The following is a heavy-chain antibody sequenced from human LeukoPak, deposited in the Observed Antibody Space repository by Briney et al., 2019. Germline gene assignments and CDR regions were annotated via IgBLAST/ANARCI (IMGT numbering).Heavy chain of an antibody. CDR1: GGSFSGYY. CDR3: AGDTIAAAGTVQH. D-gene: IGHD6-13*01. J-gene: IGHJ1*01. V-gene: IGHV4-34*01. CDR2: INHSGST. Sequence: SETLSLTCAVYGGSFSGYYWSWIRQPPGKGLEWIGEINHSGSTNYNPSLKSRVTISVDTSKNQFSLKLSSVTAADTAVYYCAGDTIAAAGTVQHWGQGTLVTVSS.